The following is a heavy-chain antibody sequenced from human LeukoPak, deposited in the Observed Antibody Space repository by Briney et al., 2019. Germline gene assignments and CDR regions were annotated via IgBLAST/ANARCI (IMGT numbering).Heavy chain of an antibody. V-gene: IGHV3-21*01. CDR3: ARDPVIAALDY. CDR2: ISSSSSYI. CDR1: GFTFSSYS. D-gene: IGHD6-6*01. J-gene: IGHJ4*02. Sequence: GGSLRLSCAASGFTFSSYSMNWVRQAPGKGLEWGSSISSSSSYIYYADSVKGRFTISRDNAKNSLYLQMNSLRAEDTAVYYCARDPVIAALDYWGQGTLVTVSS.